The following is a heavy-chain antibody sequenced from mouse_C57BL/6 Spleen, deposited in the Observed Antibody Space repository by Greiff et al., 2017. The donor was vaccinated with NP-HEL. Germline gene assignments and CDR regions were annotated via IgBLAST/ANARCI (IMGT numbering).Heavy chain of an antibody. CDR3: ARGGSSYYFDY. Sequence: QVQLQQPGAELVRPGSSVKLSCKASGYTFTSYWMHWVKQRPIQGLEWIGNIDPSDSETHYNQKFKDKATLTVDKSSSTAYMQLSSLTSEDSAVYYCARGGSSYYFDYWGKGTTLTVSS. J-gene: IGHJ2*01. V-gene: IGHV1-52*01. D-gene: IGHD6-1*01. CDR2: IDPSDSET. CDR1: GYTFTSYW.